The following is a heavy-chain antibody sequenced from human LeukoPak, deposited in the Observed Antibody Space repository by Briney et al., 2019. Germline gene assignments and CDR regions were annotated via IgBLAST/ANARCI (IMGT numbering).Heavy chain of an antibody. D-gene: IGHD6-13*01. Sequence: GALRLSCAASGFTFSSYGMHWVRRAPGKGLEWVAVISYDGSNKYYADSVKGRFTISRDNSKDTLYLQMNSLRAEDTAVYYCAKDFSGSWYFAYYFDYWGQGTLVAVSS. CDR2: ISYDGSNK. J-gene: IGHJ4*02. CDR1: GFTFSSYG. V-gene: IGHV3-30*18. CDR3: AKDFSGSWYFAYYFDY.